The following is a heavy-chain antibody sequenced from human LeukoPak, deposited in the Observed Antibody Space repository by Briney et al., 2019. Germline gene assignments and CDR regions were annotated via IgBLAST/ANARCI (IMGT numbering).Heavy chain of an antibody. V-gene: IGHV1-8*01. J-gene: IGHJ4*02. D-gene: IGHD6-19*01. CDR1: GYTFTSCD. CDR3: TRGSSGRRDN. Sequence: GAPVKVSCKASGYTFTSCDINWVGQATGQGLEWMGWMNPNSGNTGYGQSFQGRITMTRDISIGTAYMELSNLTSEDTAIYYCTRGSSGRRDNWGQGTLVTVSA. CDR2: MNPNSGNT.